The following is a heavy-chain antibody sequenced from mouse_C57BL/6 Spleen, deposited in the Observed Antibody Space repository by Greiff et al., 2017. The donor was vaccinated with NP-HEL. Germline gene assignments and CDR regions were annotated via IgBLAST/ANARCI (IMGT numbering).Heavy chain of an antibody. J-gene: IGHJ1*03. CDR3: ARGFYYYGSSPLWYFDV. CDR2: FHPYNDDT. Sequence: VQGVESGAELVKPGASVKMSCKASGYTFTTYPIEWMKQNHGKSLEWIGNFHPYNDDTKYNEKFKGKATLTVEKSSSTVYLELSRLTSDDSAVYYCARGFYYYGSSPLWYFDVWGTGTTVTVSS. CDR1: GYTFTTYP. D-gene: IGHD1-1*01. V-gene: IGHV1-47*01.